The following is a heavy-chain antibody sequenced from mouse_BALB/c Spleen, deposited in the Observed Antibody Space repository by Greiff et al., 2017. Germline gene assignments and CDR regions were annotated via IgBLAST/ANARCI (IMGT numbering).Heavy chain of an antibody. Sequence: EVQGVESGGGLVKPGGSLKLSCAASGFTFSDYYMYWVRQTPEKRLEWVATISDGGSYTYYPDSVKGRFTICRDNAKNNLYLQMSSLKSEDTAMYDCARGAGNYAYYFDYWGQGTTLTVSS. J-gene: IGHJ2*01. D-gene: IGHD2-1*01. V-gene: IGHV5-4*02. CDR1: GFTFSDYY. CDR2: ISDGGSYT. CDR3: ARGAGNYAYYFDY.